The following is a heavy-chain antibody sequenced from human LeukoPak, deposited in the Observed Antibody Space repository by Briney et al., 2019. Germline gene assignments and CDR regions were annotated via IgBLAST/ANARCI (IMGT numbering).Heavy chain of an antibody. V-gene: IGHV4-59*01. CDR2: IYYSGST. CDR1: GGSISSYY. CDR3: ARVIYYGSGSYYNGNWFDP. Sequence: SETLSLTCTVSGGSISSYYWSRIRQPPGKGLEWIGYIYYSGSTNYNPSLKSRVTISVDTSKNQYSLTLSSVTAADTAVYYCARVIYYGSGSYYNGNWFDPWGQGTLVTVSS. D-gene: IGHD3-10*01. J-gene: IGHJ5*02.